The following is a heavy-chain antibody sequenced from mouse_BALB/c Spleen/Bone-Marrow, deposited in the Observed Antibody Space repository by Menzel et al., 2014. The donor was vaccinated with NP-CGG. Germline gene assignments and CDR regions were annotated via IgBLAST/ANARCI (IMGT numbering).Heavy chain of an antibody. Sequence: EVQGVESGGGLVQPGGSRKLSCAASGFTFSNFGIHWVRQAPEKGLEWVAYISGVSSTIYYADTVKGRFTISRDNPKNTLFLQRTSLRSEDTAMYYCARSTWSYYNGMDYWGQGTSVTVSS. J-gene: IGHJ4*01. CDR1: GFTFSNFG. CDR3: ARSTWSYYNGMDY. D-gene: IGHD1-1*01. CDR2: ISGVSSTI. V-gene: IGHV5-17*02.